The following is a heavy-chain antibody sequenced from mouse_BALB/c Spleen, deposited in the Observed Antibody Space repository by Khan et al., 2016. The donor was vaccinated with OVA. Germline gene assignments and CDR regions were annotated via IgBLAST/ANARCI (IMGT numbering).Heavy chain of an antibody. V-gene: IGHV1-18*01. Sequence: VQLQQSGPELVKPGASMKISCKASGYSFTDYTMNWVKQSHGKNLEWIGLINPYNGGTSYNQKFKGKATLTVDKSSSTAYMDLLSLTSEDSAVYSGERGDYCGSDSWLAYWGQGTLVTVSA. CDR1: GYSFTDYT. J-gene: IGHJ3*01. D-gene: IGHD1-1*01. CDR3: ERGDYCGSDSWLAY. CDR2: INPYNGGT.